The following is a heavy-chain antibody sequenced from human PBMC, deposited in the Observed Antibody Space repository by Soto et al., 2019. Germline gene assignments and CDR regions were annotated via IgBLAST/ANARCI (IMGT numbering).Heavy chain of an antibody. Sequence: QVQLQESGPRLVKPSETLSLTCIVSGGSISNYYWSWIRQPPGKGLEWIGYIYYSGSTNYNPSLQSRVTISVDTSKHQFSLKLSSVTAADTAVYYCARAVLPATAPFDYWGQGPLVTVSS. J-gene: IGHJ4*02. CDR1: GGSISNYY. CDR3: ARAVLPATAPFDY. D-gene: IGHD2-2*01. V-gene: IGHV4-59*01. CDR2: IYYSGST.